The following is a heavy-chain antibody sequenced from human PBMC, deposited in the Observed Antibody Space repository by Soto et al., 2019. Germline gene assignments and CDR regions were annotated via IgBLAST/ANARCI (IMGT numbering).Heavy chain of an antibody. CDR2: ISGSGGST. V-gene: IGHV3-23*01. CDR1: GFTFSSYA. CDR3: AKVVWPFDFISTTAYWGYAFDT. D-gene: IGHD2-2*01. J-gene: IGHJ3*02. Sequence: GGSLRLSCAASGFTFSSYAMGWVRQAPGKGLEWVSAISGSGGSTYYADSVKGRFTISRDNSKNTLYLQMNSLRAEDTAVYYCAKVVWPFDFISTTAYWGYAFDTWDKGPMVT.